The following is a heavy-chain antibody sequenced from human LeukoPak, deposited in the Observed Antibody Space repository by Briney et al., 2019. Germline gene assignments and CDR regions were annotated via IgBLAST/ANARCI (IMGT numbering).Heavy chain of an antibody. V-gene: IGHV3-21*01. Sequence: KAGGSLRLSCAASGFTFSSYSMNWVRQAPGKGLEWVSSISSSSSYIYYADSVKGRFTISRDNAKNSLYLQMNSLRAEDTAVYYCARDNGAAAGLGGYYYGMDVWGKGTTVTVTS. CDR2: ISSSSSYI. J-gene: IGHJ6*04. CDR1: GFTFSSYS. D-gene: IGHD6-13*01. CDR3: ARDNGAAAGLGGYYYGMDV.